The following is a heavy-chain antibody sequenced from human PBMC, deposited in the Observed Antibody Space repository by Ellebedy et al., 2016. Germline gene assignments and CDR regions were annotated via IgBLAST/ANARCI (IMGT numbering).Heavy chain of an antibody. CDR2: ISHDENYV. V-gene: IGHV3-30*03. CDR3: ARGVGSGWFDP. D-gene: IGHD2-15*01. J-gene: IGHJ5*02. CDR1: GFTFSRYG. Sequence: GESLKISCEGSGFTFSRYGMFWVRQAPGKGLEWVAVISHDENYVFYGDSVQGRFTISRDNSKNTLYLQMNSLRAEDTAVYYCARGVGSGWFDPWGQGTLVTVSS.